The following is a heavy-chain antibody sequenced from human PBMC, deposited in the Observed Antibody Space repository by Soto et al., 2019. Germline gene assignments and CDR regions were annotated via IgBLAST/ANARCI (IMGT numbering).Heavy chain of an antibody. Sequence: ASVKVSCKASGYTFTSYYMHWVRQAPGQGLEWMGIINPSGGTNYAQKFQGWVTMTRDTSISTAYMELSRLRSDDTAVYYCAKGVYCSGGSCRGDSFDPWGQGTLVTVS. CDR2: INPSGGT. V-gene: IGHV1-2*04. CDR1: GYTFTSYY. D-gene: IGHD2-15*01. J-gene: IGHJ5*02. CDR3: AKGVYCSGGSCRGDSFDP.